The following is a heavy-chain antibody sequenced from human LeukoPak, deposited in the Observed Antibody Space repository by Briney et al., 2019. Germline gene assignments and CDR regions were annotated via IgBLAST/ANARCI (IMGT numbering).Heavy chain of an antibody. J-gene: IGHJ4*02. CDR2: INSDGSST. Sequence: GGSLRLSCAASGFTFSSYWMHWVRQAPGKGLVWVSRINSDGSSTSYADSVKGRFTISRDNAENTLYLQMNRLRAEDSAVYYCESKDYDSSGYSYPGLVDYWGQEPLVTVSS. D-gene: IGHD3-22*01. CDR3: ESKDYDSSGYSYPGLVDY. V-gene: IGHV3-74*01. CDR1: GFTFSSYW.